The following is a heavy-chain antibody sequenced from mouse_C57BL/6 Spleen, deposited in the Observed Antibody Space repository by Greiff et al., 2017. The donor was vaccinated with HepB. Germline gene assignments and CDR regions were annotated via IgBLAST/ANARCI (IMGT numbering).Heavy chain of an antibody. D-gene: IGHD2-3*01. Sequence: QVQLQQPGAELVRPGTPVKLSCKASGYTFTSYWMHWVKQRPGQGLEWIGVIDPSDSYTNYNQKFKGKATLTVDTSSSTAYMQLSSLTSEDSAVYYCARSGWYFDYWGQGTTLTVSS. V-gene: IGHV1-59*01. CDR3: ARSGWYFDY. CDR2: IDPSDSYT. J-gene: IGHJ2*01. CDR1: GYTFTSYW.